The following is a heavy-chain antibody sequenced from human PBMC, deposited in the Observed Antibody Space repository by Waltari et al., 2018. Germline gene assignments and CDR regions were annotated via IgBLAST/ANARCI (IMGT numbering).Heavy chain of an antibody. D-gene: IGHD5-12*01. CDR2: IYYSGST. J-gene: IGHJ4*02. CDR1: GGSISSYY. Sequence: QVQLQESGPGLVKPSETLSLTCTVSGGSISSYYWSWIRPPPGKGLEWIGYIYYSGSTNYNPSLKSRVTISVDTSKNQFSLKLSSVTAADTAVYYCARGGSKDGYNYDYFDYWGQGTLVTVSS. V-gene: IGHV4-59*01. CDR3: ARGGSKDGYNYDYFDY.